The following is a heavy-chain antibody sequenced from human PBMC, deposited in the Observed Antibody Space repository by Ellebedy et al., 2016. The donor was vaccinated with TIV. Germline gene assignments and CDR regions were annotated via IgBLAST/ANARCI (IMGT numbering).Heavy chain of an antibody. Sequence: DSVKGRFTISRDNAKNSLYLQMSSLRVEDTAVYYCAIFETRTLIGDIDYWGQGTLVTVSS. V-gene: IGHV3-7*01. D-gene: IGHD2/OR15-2a*01. J-gene: IGHJ4*02. CDR3: AIFETRTLIGDIDY.